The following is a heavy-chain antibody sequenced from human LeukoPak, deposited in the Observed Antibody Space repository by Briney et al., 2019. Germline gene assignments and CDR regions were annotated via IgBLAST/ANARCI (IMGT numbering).Heavy chain of an antibody. Sequence: ASVKVSCKVSGYTLAELAMHWVRQAPGKGLEWMGGFDPEDGETIYAQKVQGRVTMTEDTSTDTAYMELTSLTSEDTAVDCCATGGTYFLYWGQGTLVTVSS. J-gene: IGHJ4*02. D-gene: IGHD1-26*01. CDR2: FDPEDGET. CDR1: GYTLAELA. CDR3: ATGGTYFLY. V-gene: IGHV1-24*01.